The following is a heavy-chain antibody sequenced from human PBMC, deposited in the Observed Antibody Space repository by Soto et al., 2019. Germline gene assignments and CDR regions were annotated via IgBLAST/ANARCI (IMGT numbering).Heavy chain of an antibody. CDR3: ARATSGSCDAIDM. Sequence: QVQLVESGGGVVQPGRSLRLSCAASGFTFGIYGMHWVRQAPGKGLEWVAVIWYDGSIKYHADSVKGRFNISRDNSKNTVYLQMNSLRDENTVVYYSARATSGSCDAIDMWSQGTMVTVSS. D-gene: IGHD1-26*01. V-gene: IGHV3-33*01. CDR2: IWYDGSIK. J-gene: IGHJ3*02. CDR1: GFTFGIYG.